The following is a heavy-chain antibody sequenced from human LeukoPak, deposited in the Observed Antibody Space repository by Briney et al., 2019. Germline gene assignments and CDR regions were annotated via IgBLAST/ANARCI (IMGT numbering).Heavy chain of an antibody. CDR1: GYTFTSYG. D-gene: IGHD2-21*02. V-gene: IGHV1-18*01. Sequence: GASVKVSCKASGYTFTSYGISWVRQAPGQGLEWMGWISAYNSNTNYAQKLQGRVTMTTDTSTSTAYMELRSLRSDDTAVYYCARGTVGVTAILDYYGMDVWGQGTTVTVSS. CDR2: ISAYNSNT. CDR3: ARGTVGVTAILDYYGMDV. J-gene: IGHJ6*02.